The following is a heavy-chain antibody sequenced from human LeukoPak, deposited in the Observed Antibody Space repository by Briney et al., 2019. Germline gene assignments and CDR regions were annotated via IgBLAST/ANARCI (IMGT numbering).Heavy chain of an antibody. Sequence: GGSLRLSCAASGFTFSSYAMHWVRQAPGKGLEYVSAISSNGGSTYYANSVKGRFTISRDNSKNTLYLQMCSLRAEDMAVYYCARGYHDSSGSLLYWGQGTLVTVSS. CDR2: ISSNGGST. CDR1: GFTFSSYA. CDR3: ARGYHDSSGSLLY. V-gene: IGHV3-64*01. D-gene: IGHD3-22*01. J-gene: IGHJ4*02.